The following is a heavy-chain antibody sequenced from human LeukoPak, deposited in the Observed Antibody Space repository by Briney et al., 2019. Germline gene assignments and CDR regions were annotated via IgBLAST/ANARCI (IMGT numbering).Heavy chain of an antibody. CDR2: IYYTGST. Sequence: SETLSLTCTVSGGSISSYYWSWIRQPPGRGLEWIGYIYYTGSTNYNPSLKSRVTISVDTSKTQFSLKLSSVTAADTAVYYCARGTGEFDYWGQGTLVTVSS. V-gene: IGHV4-59*01. CDR1: GGSISSYY. J-gene: IGHJ4*02. D-gene: IGHD7-27*01. CDR3: ARGTGEFDY.